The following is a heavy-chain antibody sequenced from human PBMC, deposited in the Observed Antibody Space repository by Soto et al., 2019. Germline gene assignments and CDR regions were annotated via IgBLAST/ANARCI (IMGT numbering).Heavy chain of an antibody. V-gene: IGHV3-23*01. D-gene: IGHD3-16*02. CDR2: TSASGGST. J-gene: IGHJ4*02. Sequence: PGGSLRLSCVASGFSFDNHAMSWVRQAPGRGLEWVSSTSASGGSTYFADSVRGRFTMSRDNSKNTLHLHMGSLRPADTAVYFCAHTFGGVIVNPMPHWGQGAMVTVYS. CDR3: AHTFGGVIVNPMPH. CDR1: GFSFDNHA.